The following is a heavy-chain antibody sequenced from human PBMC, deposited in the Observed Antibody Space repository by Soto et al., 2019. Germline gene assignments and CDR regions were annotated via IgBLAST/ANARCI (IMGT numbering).Heavy chain of an antibody. CDR3: ARGVGGRGNYYYYGMDV. Sequence: QVQLVESGGGVVQPGRSLRLSCAASGFTFSSYGMHWVRQAPATGLEWVAVIWFDGTDKYYADSVKGRFTISRDNSKNTLYLQMNSLRAEDTAVYYCARGVGGRGNYYYYGMDVWGQGTTVTVSS. J-gene: IGHJ6*02. V-gene: IGHV3-33*01. CDR2: IWFDGTDK. CDR1: GFTFSSYG. D-gene: IGHD6-19*01.